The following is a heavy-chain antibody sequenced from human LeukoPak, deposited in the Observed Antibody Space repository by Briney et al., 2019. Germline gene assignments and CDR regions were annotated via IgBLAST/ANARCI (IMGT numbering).Heavy chain of an antibody. CDR3: ARLEAWAAGTWPLLY. J-gene: IGHJ4*02. D-gene: IGHD6-13*01. V-gene: IGHV4-39*01. CDR2: IYYSGST. CDR1: GGSISSSSNY. Sequence: SETLSLTCSVSGGSISSSSNYWDWIRQPPGEGLEWIGSIYYSGSTYYNPSLKSRVTISVDTSKNQFSLKLSSVTAADTAVYYCARLEAWAAGTWPLLYWGQGTLVTVSS.